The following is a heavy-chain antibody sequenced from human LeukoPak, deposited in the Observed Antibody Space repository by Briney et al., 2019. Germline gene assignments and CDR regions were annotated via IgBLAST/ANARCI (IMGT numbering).Heavy chain of an antibody. Sequence: ASVKVSCKASGYTFTSYGISWVRQAPGQGLEWMGWISAYNGNTNYAQKLQGRVTMTTDTSTSTAYMELRSLRSDDTAVYYCARESHYDILTGYSGYFDLWGRGTLVTVSS. D-gene: IGHD3-9*01. CDR3: ARESHYDILTGYSGYFDL. CDR2: ISAYNGNT. J-gene: IGHJ2*01. V-gene: IGHV1-18*01. CDR1: GYTFTSYG.